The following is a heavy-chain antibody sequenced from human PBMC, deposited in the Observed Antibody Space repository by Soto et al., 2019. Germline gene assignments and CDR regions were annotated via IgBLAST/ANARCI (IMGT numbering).Heavy chain of an antibody. D-gene: IGHD3-22*01. CDR1: GFTFSSYA. CDR2: ISGSGGST. Sequence: PGGSLILSCAASGFTFSSYAMSWVRQAPGKGLEWVSAISGSGGSTYYADSVKGRFTISRDNSENTLYLQMNSLRAEGTAVYYCAKALTMRVTEYYYGMDVWGQGTTVTVSS. V-gene: IGHV3-23*01. CDR3: AKALTMRVTEYYYGMDV. J-gene: IGHJ6*02.